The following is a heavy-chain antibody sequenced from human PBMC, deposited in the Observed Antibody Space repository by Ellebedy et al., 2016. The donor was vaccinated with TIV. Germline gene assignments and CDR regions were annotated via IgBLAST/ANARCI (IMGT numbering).Heavy chain of an antibody. CDR3: ARESTADGYNVDY. D-gene: IGHD5-24*01. J-gene: IGHJ4*02. CDR1: GYTFTSYA. V-gene: IGHV1-3*01. CDR2: INAGNGNT. Sequence: ASVKVSXXASGYTFTSYAMHWVRQAPGQRLEWMGWINAGNGNTKYSQKFQGRVTITRDTSASTAYMELSSLRSEDTAVYYCARESTADGYNVDYWGQGTLVTVSS.